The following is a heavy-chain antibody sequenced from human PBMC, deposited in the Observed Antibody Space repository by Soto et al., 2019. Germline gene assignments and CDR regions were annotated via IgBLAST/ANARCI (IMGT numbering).Heavy chain of an antibody. J-gene: IGHJ4*02. V-gene: IGHV2-5*02. Sequence: GSGSKPVKPPQTLPLTCTFSWFSPRASGGGVGWIRQPPGKALEWLALIYWDDDKRYSPSLKSRLTITKDTSKNQVVLTMTNMDPVDTATYYCAHSPYCSGGSCYPFDYWGQGTLVTVSS. D-gene: IGHD2-15*01. CDR2: IYWDDDK. CDR3: AHSPYCSGGSCYPFDY. CDR1: WFSPRASGGG.